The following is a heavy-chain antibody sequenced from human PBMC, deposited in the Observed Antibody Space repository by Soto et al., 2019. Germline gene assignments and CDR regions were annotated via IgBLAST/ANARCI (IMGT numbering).Heavy chain of an antibody. V-gene: IGHV4-59*05. CDR3: VGPYRGYSDF. D-gene: IGHD5-18*01. CDR1: GGSISSYY. Sequence: PSETLSLTCTVSGGSISSYYWSWIRQPPGKGLEWIGSIYYSGSTFYNPSLKSRVTISVDTSKNQFSLKLNSVTAADTAVYYCVGPYRGYSDFWGPGTLVTVSS. CDR2: IYYSGST. J-gene: IGHJ4*02.